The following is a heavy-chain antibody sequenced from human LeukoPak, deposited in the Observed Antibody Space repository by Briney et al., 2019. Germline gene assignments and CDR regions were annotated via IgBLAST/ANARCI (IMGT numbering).Heavy chain of an antibody. CDR1: GYSFTSYW. D-gene: IGHD2-2*01. J-gene: IGHJ4*02. Sequence: GESLKISCKGSGYSFTSYWIGWVRQMPGKGLEWMGIIYPVDSDTTYSPSFQGQVTISADKSISTAYLQWSSLKASDTAMYYCARRGVVPAAMPDYWGQGTLVTVSS. CDR2: IYPVDSDT. CDR3: ARRGVVPAAMPDY. V-gene: IGHV5-51*01.